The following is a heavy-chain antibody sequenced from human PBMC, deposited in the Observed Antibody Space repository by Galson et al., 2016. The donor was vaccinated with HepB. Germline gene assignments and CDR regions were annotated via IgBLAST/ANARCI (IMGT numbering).Heavy chain of an antibody. J-gene: IGHJ4*02. D-gene: IGHD6-6*01. CDR3: TRAARALDY. Sequence: SETLSLTCTVSGGSISSGFYYWGWIRQPPGKGLEWIGNIFYSGSTYYNPSLTSRVTISSDTSKNQFSLKLSSMTAADTAVYYCTRAARALDYWGQGAMVTVSS. CDR2: IFYSGST. V-gene: IGHV4-39*07. CDR1: GGSISSGFYY.